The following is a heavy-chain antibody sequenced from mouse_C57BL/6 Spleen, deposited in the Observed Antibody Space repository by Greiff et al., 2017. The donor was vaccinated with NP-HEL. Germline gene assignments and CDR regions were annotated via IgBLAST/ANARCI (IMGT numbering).Heavy chain of an antibody. V-gene: IGHV5-4*01. Sequence: EVMLVESGGGLVKPGGSLKLSCAASGFTFSSYAMSWVRQTPEKRLEWVATISDGGSYTYYPDNVKGRFTISRDNAKNNLYLQMSHLKSEDTAMYYCVRDDYDERDYYAMDYWGQGTSVTVSS. J-gene: IGHJ4*01. D-gene: IGHD2-4*01. CDR2: ISDGGSYT. CDR3: VRDDYDERDYYAMDY. CDR1: GFTFSSYA.